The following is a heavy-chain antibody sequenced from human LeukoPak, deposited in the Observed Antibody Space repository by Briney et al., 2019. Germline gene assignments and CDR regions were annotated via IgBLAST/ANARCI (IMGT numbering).Heavy chain of an antibody. V-gene: IGHV3-23*01. J-gene: IGHJ4*02. CDR3: EGLTGY. Sequence: GGSLRLSCTASGFTFSSYAMSWVRQSPGKGLEWVSSISGTGSGGSTYYADSVKGRFTVSRDNPKNTVYLQMNSLRAEDTAVYYCEGLTGYWGQGTLVTVSS. CDR2: ISGTGSGGST. CDR1: GFTFSSYA. D-gene: IGHD3-16*01.